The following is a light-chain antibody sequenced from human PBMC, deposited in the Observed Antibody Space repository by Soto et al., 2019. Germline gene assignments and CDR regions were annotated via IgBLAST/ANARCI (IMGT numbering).Light chain of an antibody. CDR1: QSVTSSY. CDR3: QQYNNWPRT. J-gene: IGKJ1*01. CDR2: RAS. Sequence: EVVLTQSPGTLSLSPGERATLSCRASQSVTSSYLAWYQQKPDQAPRLLIYRASSRATGIPDRFSGSGSGTDFTLTISSLEPEDFAVYYCQQYNNWPRTFGQGTKVDIK. V-gene: IGKV3-20*01.